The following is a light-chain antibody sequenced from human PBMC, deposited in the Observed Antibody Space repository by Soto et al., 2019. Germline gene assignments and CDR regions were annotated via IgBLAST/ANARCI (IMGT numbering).Light chain of an antibody. Sequence: DIQMTQSPSSLSASVGDRVSITCRASQTISTFLNWYQQKPGKVPSLLIYAASSLQRGVPSRFSGSGSGTDFTLTITSLQREDFATYYCQQYYSQAITFGQRTRLDI. V-gene: IGKV1-39*01. CDR2: AAS. CDR3: QQYYSQAIT. J-gene: IGKJ5*01. CDR1: QTISTF.